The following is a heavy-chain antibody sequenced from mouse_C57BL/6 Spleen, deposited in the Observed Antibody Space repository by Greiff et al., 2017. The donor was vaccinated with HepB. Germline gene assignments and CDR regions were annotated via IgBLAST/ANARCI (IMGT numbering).Heavy chain of an antibody. CDR3: ARVALYGYDYYAMDY. D-gene: IGHD2-2*01. J-gene: IGHJ4*01. V-gene: IGHV1-72*01. CDR1: GYTFTSYW. Sequence: VQLQQPGAELVKPGASVKLSCKASGYTFTSYWMHWVKQRPGRGLEWIGRIDPNSGGTKYNEKFKSKATLTVDKPSSTAYMQLSSLTSEDSEVYYCARVALYGYDYYAMDYWGQGTSVTVSS. CDR2: IDPNSGGT.